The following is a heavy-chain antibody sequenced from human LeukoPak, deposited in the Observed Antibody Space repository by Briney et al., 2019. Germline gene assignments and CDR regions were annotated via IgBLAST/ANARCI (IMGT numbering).Heavy chain of an antibody. Sequence: GGSMRLSCAASGFTFSSYSMNWVRQAPGKGLEWVSYISSSSSTILYADSVKGRFAISRDNAKNSLYLHMNSLRAEDTAVYYCVSGYYHDYWGQGTLVTVSS. V-gene: IGHV3-48*01. CDR1: GFTFSSYS. D-gene: IGHD3-22*01. CDR3: VSGYYHDY. J-gene: IGHJ4*02. CDR2: ISSSSSTI.